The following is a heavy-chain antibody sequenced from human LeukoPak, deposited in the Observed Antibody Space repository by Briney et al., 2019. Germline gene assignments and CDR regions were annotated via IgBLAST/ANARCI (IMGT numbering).Heavy chain of an antibody. CDR2: IYHSGST. J-gene: IGHJ3*02. CDR1: GYSISSGYY. V-gene: IGHV4-38-2*01. Sequence: SSETLSLTCAVSGYSISSGYYWGWIRQSPGKGLEWIGSIYHSGSTYYNPSLKSRVTISVDTSKNQFSLKLSSVTAADTAVYYCARVAAAGPRDAFDIWGQGTMVTVSS. D-gene: IGHD6-13*01. CDR3: ARVAAAGPRDAFDI.